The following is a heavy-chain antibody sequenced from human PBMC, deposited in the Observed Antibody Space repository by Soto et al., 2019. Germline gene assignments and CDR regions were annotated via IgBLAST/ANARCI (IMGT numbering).Heavy chain of an antibody. CDR1: GGTFSSYA. D-gene: IGHD5-18*01. Sequence: QVQLVQSGAEVKKPGSSVKVSCKASGGTFSSYAISWVRQAPGQGLEWMGGIIPIFGTANYAQKFQGRVTITADESTSTACMELSIRRSEDTAVYDCARDVTDSYGFGYLGEGTLVTVSS. CDR3: ARDVTDSYGFGY. J-gene: IGHJ4*02. V-gene: IGHV1-69*12. CDR2: IIPIFGTA.